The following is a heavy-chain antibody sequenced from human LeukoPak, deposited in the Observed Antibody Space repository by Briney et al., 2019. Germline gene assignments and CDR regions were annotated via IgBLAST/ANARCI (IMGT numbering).Heavy chain of an antibody. D-gene: IGHD5-24*01. J-gene: IGHJ4*02. CDR2: ISGSGGST. CDR1: GFTFSSYG. Sequence: PGGSLRLSCAASGFTFSSYGISWVRQAPGKGLEWVSAISGSGGSTYYADSVKGRFTISRDNSKNTLYLQMNSLRAEDTAVYYCAKGVRRDGYNSRYYFDYWGQGTLVTVSS. CDR3: AKGVRRDGYNSRYYFDY. V-gene: IGHV3-23*01.